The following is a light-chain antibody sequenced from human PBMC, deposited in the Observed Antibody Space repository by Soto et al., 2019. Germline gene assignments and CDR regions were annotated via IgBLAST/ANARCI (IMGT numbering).Light chain of an antibody. CDR3: QQYDNLPTFT. CDR1: QDISNH. CDR2: DAS. Sequence: DIQMTQSPSSLSASVGDRVTITCQASQDISNHLNWYQQKPGKAPKLLIYDASNLETGVPSSFSGSGSGTYFTFTITSLRPEDIATYYCQQYDNLPTFTFGPGTKVDIK. J-gene: IGKJ3*01. V-gene: IGKV1-33*01.